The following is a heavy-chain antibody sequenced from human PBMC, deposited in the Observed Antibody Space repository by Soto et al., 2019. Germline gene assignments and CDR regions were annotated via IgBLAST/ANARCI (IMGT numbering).Heavy chain of an antibody. Sequence: ASVKVSCKASGYTFTGYYMHWVRQAPGQGLEWMGWINPNSGGTNYAQKFQGRVTMTRDTSISTAYMELSRLRSDDTAVYYCARGPAAPYYYYGMDVWGQGTTVTVSS. J-gene: IGHJ6*02. CDR3: ARGPAAPYYYYGMDV. V-gene: IGHV1-2*02. CDR2: INPNSGGT. CDR1: GYTFTGYY. D-gene: IGHD2-2*01.